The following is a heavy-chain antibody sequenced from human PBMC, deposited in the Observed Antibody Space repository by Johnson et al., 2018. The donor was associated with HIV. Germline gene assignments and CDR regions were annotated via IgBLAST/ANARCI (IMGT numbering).Heavy chain of an antibody. CDR2: IWYDGSNK. CDR3: ARDLSVESYQLLSVFSYAFDI. CDR1: GFTFSSYG. Sequence: VQLVESGGGVVQPGRSLRLSCAASGFTFSSYGMHWVRQAPGKGLEWVTVIWYDGSNKYYADSVKGRFTISRDNSKNTLYLQMNSLRAEDTAVYYCARDLSVESYQLLSVFSYAFDIWGQGTMVTVSS. J-gene: IGHJ3*02. V-gene: IGHV3-30*19. D-gene: IGHD2-2*01.